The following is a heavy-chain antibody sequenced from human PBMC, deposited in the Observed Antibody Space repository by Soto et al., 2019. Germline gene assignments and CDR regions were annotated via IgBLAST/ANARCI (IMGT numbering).Heavy chain of an antibody. Sequence: QLRLQESGPGLVKPSETLSLTCTVSGGSSSSSSYYWGWIRQPPGKGLEWIGSMYYSGNTYYNPSLKSRVPESLTTPKNPSPRNRSSVTAADPAMYYCPSQPYDSSGYYYGTGGQGTLFPSPQ. CDR3: PSQPYDSSGYYYGT. CDR1: GGSSSSSSYY. V-gene: IGHV4-39*02. CDR2: MYYSGNT. D-gene: IGHD3-22*01. J-gene: IGHJ4*02.